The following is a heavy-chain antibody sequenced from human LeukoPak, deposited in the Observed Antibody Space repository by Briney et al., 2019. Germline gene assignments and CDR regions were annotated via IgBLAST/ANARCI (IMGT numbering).Heavy chain of an antibody. V-gene: IGHV4-30-4*08. Sequence: SETLSLTCNVSGGSISSGDYYWSWIRQPPGKGLEWIGYIYYSGSTYYNPSLKSRVTISVDTSKNQFSLKLNSVTAADTAVYYCAGSSGWYVDYWGQGTLVTVSS. J-gene: IGHJ4*02. D-gene: IGHD6-19*01. CDR2: IYYSGST. CDR3: AGSSGWYVDY. CDR1: GGSISSGDYY.